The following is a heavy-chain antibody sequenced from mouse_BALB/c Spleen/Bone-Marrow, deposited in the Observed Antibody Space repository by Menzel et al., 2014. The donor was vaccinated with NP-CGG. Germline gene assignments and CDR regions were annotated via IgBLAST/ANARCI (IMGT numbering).Heavy chain of an antibody. Sequence: EVKLVESGGGLVQPGGSLKLSCATSGFTFSDDYMYWVRQTPEKRLEWVAYISNGGGSTYYPDTVKGRFTISRDNAKNTLYLQMSRLKSEDTAMYYCASTYYGNPFAYWGQGTLVTVSA. CDR3: ASTYYGNPFAY. D-gene: IGHD2-10*01. CDR2: ISNGGGST. V-gene: IGHV5-12*02. CDR1: GFTFSDDY. J-gene: IGHJ3*01.